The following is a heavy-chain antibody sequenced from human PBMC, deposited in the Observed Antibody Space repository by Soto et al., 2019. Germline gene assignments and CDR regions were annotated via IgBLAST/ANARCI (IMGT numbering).Heavy chain of an antibody. V-gene: IGHV6-1*01. CDR3: ARGPLYYYDSSGRYYFDY. Sequence: PSQTLSLTCAISGDSVSSNSAAWNWIRQSPSRGLEWLGRTWYRSNWRNDYALSVKGRFTISRDNAKNSLYLQMNSLRAEDTAVYYCARGPLYYYDSSGRYYFDYWGQGTLVTVSS. CDR1: GDSVSSNSAA. J-gene: IGHJ4*02. D-gene: IGHD3-22*01. CDR2: TWYRSNWRN.